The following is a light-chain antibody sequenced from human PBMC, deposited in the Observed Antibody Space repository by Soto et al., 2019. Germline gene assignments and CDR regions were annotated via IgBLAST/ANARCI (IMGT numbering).Light chain of an antibody. V-gene: IGLV2-23*02. Sequence: ALTQPASVSGSPGQSITISCTGTSSDVGSYNLVSWYQQHPGKAPKLMIYGVSKRPSGVSDRFSGSKSGDTASLTISGLQAEDEADYYCCSYAGVNTFYVFGTGTKVTVL. CDR1: SSDVGSYNL. CDR2: GVS. CDR3: CSYAGVNTFYV. J-gene: IGLJ1*01.